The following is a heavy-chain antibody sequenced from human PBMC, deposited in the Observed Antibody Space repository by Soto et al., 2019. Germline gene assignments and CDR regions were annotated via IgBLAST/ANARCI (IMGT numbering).Heavy chain of an antibody. V-gene: IGHV3-48*02. CDR2: ISSSSSTI. D-gene: IGHD3-3*01. J-gene: IGHJ4*02. CDR3: ARDDFWSGYI. CDR1: GFTFSSYS. Sequence: EVQLVESGGGLVQPGGSLRLSCAASGFTFSSYSMNWVRQAPGKGLEWVSYISSSSSTIYYADSVKGRFTISRDNAKNSLYLQMNSLRDADTAVYYCARDDFWSGYIWGQGTLVTVSS.